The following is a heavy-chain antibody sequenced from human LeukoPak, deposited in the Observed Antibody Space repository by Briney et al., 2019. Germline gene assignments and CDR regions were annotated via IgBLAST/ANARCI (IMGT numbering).Heavy chain of an antibody. CDR2: INTNSGGT. V-gene: IGHV1-2*02. CDR1: GYTLTDYY. Sequence: ASVKVSCKASGYTLTDYYMHWVRQAPGQGLEWMGWINTNSGGTNYAQKFQGRVTMTWDTSISTAYMDLSRLRSDDTAVYYCARDRSGGSCQIDYWGQGTLVTVST. CDR3: ARDRSGGSCQIDY. J-gene: IGHJ4*02. D-gene: IGHD2-15*01.